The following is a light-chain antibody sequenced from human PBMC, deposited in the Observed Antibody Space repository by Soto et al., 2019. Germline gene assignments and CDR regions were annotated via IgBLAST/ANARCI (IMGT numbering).Light chain of an antibody. CDR3: QQYGGSPPLT. CDR2: GTS. J-gene: IGKJ4*01. V-gene: IGKV3-20*01. CDR1: QSVSSSY. Sequence: ENVLTQSPGTLSLSPGEGATLSCRASQSVSSSYLAWYQQKPGQAPRLLIYGTSSRATGVPDRFSGSGSGTDFTLTISRLEPEDFAVYFCQQYGGSPPLTFGGGTKVEI.